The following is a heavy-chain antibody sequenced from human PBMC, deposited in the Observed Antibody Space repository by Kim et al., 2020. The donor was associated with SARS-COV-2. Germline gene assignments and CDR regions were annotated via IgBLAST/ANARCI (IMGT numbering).Heavy chain of an antibody. V-gene: IGHV3-9*01. CDR2: ISWNSNSI. J-gene: IGHJ4*02. CDR1: GFTFDDYA. D-gene: IGHD3-3*01. CDR3: VKGLDYDFWSALDY. Sequence: GGSLRLSCAASGFTFDDYAMHWVRQAPGKGLEWVSGISWNSNSIGYGDSVKGRFTISRDNAKNSLYLQMHSLRPEDTALYYCVKGLDYDFWSALDYWGQGTLVTVSS.